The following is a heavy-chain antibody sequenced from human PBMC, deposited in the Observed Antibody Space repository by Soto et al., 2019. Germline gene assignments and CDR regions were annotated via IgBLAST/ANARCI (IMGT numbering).Heavy chain of an antibody. CDR2: INYSGST. CDR1: CGSTNSGAYY. Sequence: SETLSLTCTVTCGSTNSGAYYWSWIRQHPGKGLEWIGNINYSGSTYYNPSLKSRVIMSVDASQNQFFLKLTSVTAADTAVYYCARDRLMGQYFGSWGQGTLVTVSS. J-gene: IGHJ4*02. V-gene: IGHV4-31*03. D-gene: IGHD3-10*01. CDR3: ARDRLMGQYFGS.